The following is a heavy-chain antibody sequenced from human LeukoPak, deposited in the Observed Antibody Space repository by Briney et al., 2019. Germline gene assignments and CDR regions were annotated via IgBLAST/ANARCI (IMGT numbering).Heavy chain of an antibody. D-gene: IGHD1-26*01. J-gene: IGHJ6*03. CDR1: GFSFGGFY. Sequence: GGSLRLSCEDSGFSFGGFYMHWVRQVPGKGLEWVSTINGDGEFTVYAAFVKGRFTISRDNSKNTLILQMTSLRAEDTALYYCAKRGVQGYMDVWGKGTTVIVSS. CDR3: AKRGVQGYMDV. V-gene: IGHV3-23*01. CDR2: INGDGEFT.